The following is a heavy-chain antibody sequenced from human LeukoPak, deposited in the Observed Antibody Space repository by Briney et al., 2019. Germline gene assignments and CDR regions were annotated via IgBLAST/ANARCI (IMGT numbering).Heavy chain of an antibody. V-gene: IGHV1-69*05. CDR3: ARGQTWELLGRYHFES. CDR2: IIPIFETS. CDR1: GGTFGSSA. J-gene: IGHJ4*02. D-gene: IGHD1-26*01. Sequence: SVKVSCKASGGTFGSSAINWLRQAPGQGLEWMGVIIPIFETSNYAQKFQDRVTVTTDESRSTVYMELSSLRSDDTAVYSCARGQTWELLGRYHFESWGQGTLITVSS.